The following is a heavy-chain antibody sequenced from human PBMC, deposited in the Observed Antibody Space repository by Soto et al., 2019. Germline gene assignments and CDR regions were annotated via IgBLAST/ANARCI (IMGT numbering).Heavy chain of an antibody. CDR2: IWYDGSNK. CDR3: ARDRGVRAEALRVYYGMDV. V-gene: IGHV3-33*01. CDR1: GFTFSSYG. Sequence: QVQLVESGGGVVQPGRSLRLSCAASGFTFSSYGMHWVRQAPGKGLEWVAGIWYDGSNKYYADSVKGRFTISSDNAKNKMYLQMNSLRAEDKAVYYCARDRGVRAEALRVYYGMDVWGQGTTVTVSS. J-gene: IGHJ6*02. D-gene: IGHD6-13*01.